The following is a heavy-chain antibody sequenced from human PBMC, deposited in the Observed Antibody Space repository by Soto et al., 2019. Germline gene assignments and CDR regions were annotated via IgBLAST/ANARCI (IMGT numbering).Heavy chain of an antibody. V-gene: IGHV1-69*01. CDR1: RVAFSKFI. D-gene: IGHD6-19*01. J-gene: IGHJ6*01. Sequence: QAPLEQSGGEVKKPGSSVKVSCKASRVAFSKFIVTWVRQAPGLGLEWVGGIIPIFGTANYAQKFQGRVTITADESTSTSYMEVNNLGSEDTAVYYCAKVRYSSPMGYYYGMDVW. CDR3: AKVRYSSPMGYYYGMDV. CDR2: IIPIFGTA.